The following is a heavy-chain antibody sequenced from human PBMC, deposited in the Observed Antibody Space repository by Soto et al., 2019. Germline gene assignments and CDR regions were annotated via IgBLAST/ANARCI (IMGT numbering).Heavy chain of an antibody. CDR1: GFTFSTYA. D-gene: IGHD2-2*01. J-gene: IGHJ5*02. Sequence: LRLSCAASGFTFSTYAISWVRQAPGKGLEWVSAISGSGGSTYYADSVKGRFTISRDNSKNTLYLQMNSLRAEDTAVYYCAKEACSSTSCSWFDPWGQGTLVTVSS. V-gene: IGHV3-23*01. CDR3: AKEACSSTSCSWFDP. CDR2: ISGSGGST.